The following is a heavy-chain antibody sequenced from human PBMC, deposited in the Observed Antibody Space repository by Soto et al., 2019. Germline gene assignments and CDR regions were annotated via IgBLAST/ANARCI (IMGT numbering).Heavy chain of an antibody. V-gene: IGHV1-3*01. CDR2: INAGHGNT. J-gene: IGHJ6*02. CDR1: GYTFTSYA. D-gene: IGHD3-22*01. Sequence: ASVKVSCKASGYTFTSYAMHWVRQAPGQRLEWMGWINAGHGNTKYSQKFQGRVTITRDTSASTAYMELSSLRSEDTAVYYCARDLSSGYYFPGRGYGMDVWGQGTTVTVSS. CDR3: ARDLSSGYYFPGRGYGMDV.